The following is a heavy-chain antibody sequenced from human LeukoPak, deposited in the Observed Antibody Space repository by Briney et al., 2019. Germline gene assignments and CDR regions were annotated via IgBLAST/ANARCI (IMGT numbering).Heavy chain of an antibody. CDR2: IYYSGST. Sequence: SETLSLTCTVSGGSISSSSYYWGWIRQPPGKGLEWIGSIYYSGSTYYNPSLKSRVTISVDTSKNQFSLKLSSVTAADTAVYYCARRYCSSTSCYLDYWGQGTLVTVSS. J-gene: IGHJ4*02. CDR3: ARRYCSSTSCYLDY. CDR1: GGSISSSSYY. V-gene: IGHV4-39*07. D-gene: IGHD2-2*01.